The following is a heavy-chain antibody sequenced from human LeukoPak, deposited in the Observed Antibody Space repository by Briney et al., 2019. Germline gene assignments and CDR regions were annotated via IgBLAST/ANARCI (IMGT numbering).Heavy chain of an antibody. CDR3: ARGLTRGYSFGPPGF. V-gene: IGHV4-34*01. CDR1: GGSFNHYY. Sequence: PSETLSLTCAVYGGSFNHYYWSWIRQPPGKGLEWIGEVNHSGSATYTPSLKSRVAISVDTSKNQISLKLTSVTAADTAVYYCARGLTRGYSFGPPGFWGQGTLVAVSS. J-gene: IGHJ4*02. D-gene: IGHD5-18*01. CDR2: VNHSGSA.